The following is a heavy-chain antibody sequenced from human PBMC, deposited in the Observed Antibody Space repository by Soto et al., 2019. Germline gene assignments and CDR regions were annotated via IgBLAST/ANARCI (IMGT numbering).Heavy chain of an antibody. Sequence: QLQLVKSGAEVREPGSSVKVSCKASGGTFSSYTVIWVRQAPGQGLEWMGGITPTLNIAKYEEKFQGRVTITADESTSTVNMHLSSLRSEDTAVYFCARGYYSGSNPSSFDYWGQGTLVAVSS. J-gene: IGHJ4*02. CDR3: ARGYYSGSNPSSFDY. CDR2: ITPTLNIA. D-gene: IGHD1-26*01. CDR1: GGTFSSYT. V-gene: IGHV1-69*01.